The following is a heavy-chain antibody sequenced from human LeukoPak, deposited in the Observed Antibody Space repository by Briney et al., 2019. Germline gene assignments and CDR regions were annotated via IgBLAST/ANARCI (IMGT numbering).Heavy chain of an antibody. V-gene: IGHV4-38-2*02. CDR1: GYSISSGYY. CDR3: ARHGPRYSSPFDI. Sequence: SETLSLTCTVSGYSISSGYYWGWIRQPPGKGLEWTGSIYHSGSTYYNPSLKSRVTISVDTSKNQFSLKLSSVTAADTAVYYCARHGPRYSSPFDIWGQGTMVTVSS. J-gene: IGHJ3*02. CDR2: IYHSGST. D-gene: IGHD6-13*01.